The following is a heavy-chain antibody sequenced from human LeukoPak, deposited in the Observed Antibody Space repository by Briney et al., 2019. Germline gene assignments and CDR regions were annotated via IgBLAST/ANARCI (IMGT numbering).Heavy chain of an antibody. Sequence: GRSLRLSCAASGFTFSSYAMHWVRQAPGKGLEWVAVISYDGSNKYYADSVKGRFTTSRDNSKNTLYLQMNSLRAEDTAVYYCARDRVGATDYFDYWGQGTLVTVSS. CDR2: ISYDGSNK. CDR3: ARDRVGATDYFDY. D-gene: IGHD1-26*01. J-gene: IGHJ4*02. CDR1: GFTFSSYA. V-gene: IGHV3-30-3*01.